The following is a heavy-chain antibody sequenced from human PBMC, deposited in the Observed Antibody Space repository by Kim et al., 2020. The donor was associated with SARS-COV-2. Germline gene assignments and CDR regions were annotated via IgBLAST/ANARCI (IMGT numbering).Heavy chain of an antibody. CDR3: AKGVCNTGPLCAYGCYLDY. Sequence: GGSLRLSCAASGFTFSTYGMRWVRQAPGKGPEWVSVITKDGGNTYYADSVKGRFTISRDNSKKTLFLQMDRLRPEDTAVYDCAKGVCNTGPLCAYGCYLDYWGQGTLVTVSS. D-gene: IGHD3-16*01. CDR1: GFTFSTYG. CDR2: ITKDGGNT. V-gene: IGHV3-30*18. J-gene: IGHJ4*02.